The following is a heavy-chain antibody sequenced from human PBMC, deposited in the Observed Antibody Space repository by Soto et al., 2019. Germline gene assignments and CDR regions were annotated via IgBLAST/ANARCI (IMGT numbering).Heavy chain of an antibody. V-gene: IGHV3-23*01. Sequence: VGSLRLSCAASGFTFSSYAMSWVSQAPGKGLEWVSAISGSGGSTYYADSVKGRFTISRDNSKNTLYLQMNSLRAEDTAVYYCALPTRIAVAGTIGYFDYWGQGTLVTVSS. CDR2: ISGSGGST. J-gene: IGHJ4*02. D-gene: IGHD6-19*01. CDR1: GFTFSSYA. CDR3: ALPTRIAVAGTIGYFDY.